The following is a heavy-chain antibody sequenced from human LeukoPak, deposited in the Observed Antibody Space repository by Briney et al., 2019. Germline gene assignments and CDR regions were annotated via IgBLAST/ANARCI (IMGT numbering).Heavy chain of an antibody. D-gene: IGHD6-6*01. J-gene: IGHJ3*02. V-gene: IGHV4-4*07. CDR3: ARGSGLAARRDAFDI. CDR2: VYTSGST. Sequence: PSETLSLTCTVSGGSISSYYWSWIRQPAGKGLEWIGRVYTSGSTNYNPSLKSRVTMSVDTSMNQFSLKLSSVTAADTAVYYCARGSGLAARRDAFDIWGQGTMVTVSS. CDR1: GGSISSYY.